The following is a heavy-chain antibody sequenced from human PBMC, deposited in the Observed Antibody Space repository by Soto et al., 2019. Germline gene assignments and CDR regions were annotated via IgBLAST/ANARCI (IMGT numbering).Heavy chain of an antibody. Sequence: GASVKVSCKASGYTFTSYGISWVRQAPGQGLEWMGWISAYNGNTNYAQKLQGRVTMTTDTSTSTAYMELRSLRSDDTAVYYCARAKEANYYDSSGYYDWGQGTLVTVSS. D-gene: IGHD3-22*01. V-gene: IGHV1-18*01. CDR1: GYTFTSYG. J-gene: IGHJ4*02. CDR2: ISAYNGNT. CDR3: ARAKEANYYDSSGYYD.